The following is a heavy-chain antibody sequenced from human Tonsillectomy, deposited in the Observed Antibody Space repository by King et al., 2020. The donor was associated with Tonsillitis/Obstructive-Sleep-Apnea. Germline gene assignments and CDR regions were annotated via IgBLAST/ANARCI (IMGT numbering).Heavy chain of an antibody. CDR3: ARDSMSHYYDSSAYYTFAY. CDR1: GYTFSSYG. V-gene: IGHV1-18*01. CDR2: ISPYNGDT. Sequence: VQLVESGVEVKKPGASVKVSCKASGYTFSSYGISWVRQAPGQGLEWMGWISPYNGDTNYAQKLQGRVTMTTGTSTSTAYMELRSLRSDDTAVYYCARDSMSHYYDSSAYYTFAYWGQGTLVTVSS. J-gene: IGHJ4*02. D-gene: IGHD3-22*01.